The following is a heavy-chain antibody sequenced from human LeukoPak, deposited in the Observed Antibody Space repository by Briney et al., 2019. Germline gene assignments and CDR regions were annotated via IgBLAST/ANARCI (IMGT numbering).Heavy chain of an antibody. J-gene: IGHJ6*02. V-gene: IGHV4-34*01. D-gene: IGHD2-21*02. CDR1: GGSFSGYY. CDR2: INHSGST. CDR3: ARARQRVVTSYYYYYGMDV. Sequence: SETLPLTCAVYGGSFSGYYWSWIRQPPGKGLEWIGEINHSGSTNYNPSLKSRVTISVDTSKNQSSLKLSSVTAADTAVYYCARARQRVVTSYYYYYGMDVWGQGTTVTVSS.